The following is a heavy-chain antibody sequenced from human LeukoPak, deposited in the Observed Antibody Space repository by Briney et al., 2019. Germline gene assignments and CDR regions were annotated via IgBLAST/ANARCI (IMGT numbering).Heavy chain of an antibody. CDR2: IIPIFGTA. CDR1: GGTFSSYA. CDR3: ARIVGATGDFDY. D-gene: IGHD1-26*01. Sequence: ASVKVSCKASGGTFSSYAISWVRQAPGQGLEWMGRIIPIFGTANYAQKFQGRVTITTDESTSTAYMELSSLRSEDTAVYYCARIVGATGDFDYWGQGTLVTISS. J-gene: IGHJ4*02. V-gene: IGHV1-69*05.